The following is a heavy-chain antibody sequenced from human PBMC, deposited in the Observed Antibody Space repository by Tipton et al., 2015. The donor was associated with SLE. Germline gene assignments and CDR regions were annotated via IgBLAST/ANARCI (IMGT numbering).Heavy chain of an antibody. J-gene: IGHJ5*02. Sequence: TLSLTCIIYSGSFSGYRWSWIRQSPGKGLEWIGEVNYGGITHYNPSLKSRITMSVDTSKSEFSLKLSSVTAADTAVYYCARGTVSTRFDPWGQGILVTVSS. V-gene: IGHV4-34*01. CDR2: VNYGGIT. CDR3: ARGTVSTRFDP. CDR1: SGSFSGYR. D-gene: IGHD4-11*01.